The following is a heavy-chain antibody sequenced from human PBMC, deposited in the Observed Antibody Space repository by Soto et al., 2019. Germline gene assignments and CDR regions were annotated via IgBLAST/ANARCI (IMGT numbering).Heavy chain of an antibody. V-gene: IGHV3-48*01. CDR1: GFAFSSYS. J-gene: IGHJ1*01. Sequence: PGGSLRLSCAASGFAFSSYSMNWVRQAPGKGLEWLSYISSTSDLIYYADSVEGRFTISRDNAKNSLYLQMNSLRAEDTAVYYRAETPGYLQYWGQGTLVTVSS. CDR3: AETPGYLQY. CDR2: ISSTSDLI.